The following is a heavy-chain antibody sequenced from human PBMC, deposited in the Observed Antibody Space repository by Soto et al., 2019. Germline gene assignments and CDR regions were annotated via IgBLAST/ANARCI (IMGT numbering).Heavy chain of an antibody. CDR2: INPSGGST. D-gene: IGHD5-12*01. CDR1: GYTFTSYY. J-gene: IGHJ4*02. CDR3: ARDRGGYASGIRGLWYY. Sequence: ASVKVSCKASGYTFTSYYMHWVRQAPGQGLEWMGIINPSGGSTSYAQKFQGRVTMTRDTSTSTVYMELSSLRSEDTAVYYCARDRGGYASGIRGLWYYWGQGTLVTVSS. V-gene: IGHV1-46*03.